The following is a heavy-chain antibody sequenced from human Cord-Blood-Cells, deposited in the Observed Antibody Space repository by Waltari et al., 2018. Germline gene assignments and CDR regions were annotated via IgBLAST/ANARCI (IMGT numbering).Heavy chain of an antibody. CDR3: ARDSIAARPVGAFDI. CDR2: IYHSGGT. CDR1: GYSISSGSY. D-gene: IGHD6-6*01. J-gene: IGHJ3*02. Sequence: QVQLQESGPGLVKPSETLSLTCAVSGYSISSGSYWGWIRQPPGKGLEWIGSIYHSGGTYYNPSLKSRVTISVDTSKNQFSLKLSSVTAADTAVYYCARDSIAARPVGAFDIWGQGTMVTVSS. V-gene: IGHV4-38-2*02.